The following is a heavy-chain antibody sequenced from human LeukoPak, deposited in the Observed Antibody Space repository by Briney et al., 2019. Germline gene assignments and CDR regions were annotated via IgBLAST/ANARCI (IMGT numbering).Heavy chain of an antibody. CDR3: ARDRVGGLDY. V-gene: IGHV3-13*01. CDR2: IGTAGDT. CDR1: GFTFSSYD. D-gene: IGHD1-26*01. J-gene: IGHJ4*02. Sequence: PGGSLRLSCAASGFTFSSYDMDWVRHATGKGLEWVSAIGTAGDTYYPGSVKGRFTISRENAKNSLYLQMNSLRAGDTAVYYCARDRVGGLDYWGQGTLVTVSS.